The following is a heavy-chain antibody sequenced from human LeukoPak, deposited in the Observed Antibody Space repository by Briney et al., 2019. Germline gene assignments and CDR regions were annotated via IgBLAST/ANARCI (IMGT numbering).Heavy chain of an antibody. J-gene: IGHJ3*02. D-gene: IGHD5-12*01. CDR2: NAGNGNT. CDR3: ARAQGGYDFAAFDI. Sequence: NAGNGNTKSSQKFQGRVTLTRDKSASTAYMELSSLTSEDTAVYYCARAQGGYDFAAFDIWGQGTVVIVSS. V-gene: IGHV1-3*01.